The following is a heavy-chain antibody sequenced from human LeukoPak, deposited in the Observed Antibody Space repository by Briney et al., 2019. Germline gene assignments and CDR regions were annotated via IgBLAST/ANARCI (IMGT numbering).Heavy chain of an antibody. CDR3: ARDVYYYYMDV. J-gene: IGHJ6*03. CDR1: GDSISSGGYS. CDR2: IYYSGST. V-gene: IGHV4-30-4*07. Sequence: SQTLSLTCAVSGDSISSGGYSWSWIRQPPGKGLEWIGYIYYSGSTYCNPSLKSRVTISVDTSKNQFSLKLSSVTAADTAVYYCARDVYYYYMDVWGKGTTVTVSS.